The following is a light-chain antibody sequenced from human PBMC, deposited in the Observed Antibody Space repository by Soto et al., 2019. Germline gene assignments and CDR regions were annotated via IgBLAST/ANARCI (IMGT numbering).Light chain of an antibody. CDR2: ENN. J-gene: IGLJ3*02. CDR3: GTWDIGLSLWV. V-gene: IGLV1-51*02. Sequence: QTVVTQPPSVSAAPGQKVTISCSGSSSNIGNNYVSWYQQLPETAPKLLIYENNKRPSGIPDRFSGSKSGTSATLGITGLQTGDEADYYCGTWDIGLSLWVFGGGTKLTVL. CDR1: SSNIGNNY.